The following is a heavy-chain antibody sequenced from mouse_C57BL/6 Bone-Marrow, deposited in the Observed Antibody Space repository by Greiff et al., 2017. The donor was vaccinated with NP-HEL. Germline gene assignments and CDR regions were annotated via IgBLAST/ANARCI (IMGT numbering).Heavy chain of an antibody. J-gene: IGHJ4*01. CDR3: ARRYGSNAMDY. D-gene: IGHD1-1*01. Sequence: QVQLQESGAELARPGASVKMSCKASGYTFTSYTMHWVKQRPGQGLEWIGYINPSSGYTKYNQKFKDKATLTADKYSSTSYMQRSSLTSEDSAVYYCARRYGSNAMDYWGQGTSVTVSS. CDR2: INPSSGYT. V-gene: IGHV1-4*01. CDR1: GYTFTSYT.